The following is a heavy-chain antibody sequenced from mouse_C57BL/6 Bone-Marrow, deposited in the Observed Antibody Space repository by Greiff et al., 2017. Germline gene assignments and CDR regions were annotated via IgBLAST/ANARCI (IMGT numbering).Heavy chain of an antibody. V-gene: IGHV1-75*01. CDR3: AREPYYDYWYYAMDY. CDR1: GYTFTDYY. CDR2: IFPGSGST. D-gene: IGHD2-4*01. Sequence: VQLQQSGPELVKPGASVKISCKASGYTFTDYYINWVKQRPGQGLEWIGWIFPGSGSTYYNEKFKGKATLTVDKSSSTAYMLLSSLTSEDSAVYFCAREPYYDYWYYAMDYWGQGTSVTVSS. J-gene: IGHJ4*01.